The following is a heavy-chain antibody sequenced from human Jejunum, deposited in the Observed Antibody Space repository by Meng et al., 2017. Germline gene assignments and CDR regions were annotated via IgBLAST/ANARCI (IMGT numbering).Heavy chain of an antibody. CDR2: IKEDGSEK. Sequence: GESLKISCVASGFTFSTYWMSWVRQAPGKGLEWVARIKEDGSEKDYVDSVKDRFTISRDNAKNSLYLQLNSLRAEDTAVYYCARGGKMYGSYWGQGTLVTVSS. V-gene: IGHV3-7*01. J-gene: IGHJ4*02. CDR1: GFTFSTYW. CDR3: ARGGKMYGSY. D-gene: IGHD1-26*01.